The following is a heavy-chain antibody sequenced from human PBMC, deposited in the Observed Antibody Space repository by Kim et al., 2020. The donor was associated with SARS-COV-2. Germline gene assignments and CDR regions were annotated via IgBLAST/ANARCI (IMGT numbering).Heavy chain of an antibody. CDR3: ARGSWYPFDY. V-gene: IGHV1-69*04. D-gene: IGHD6-13*01. Sequence: IANYAQKFQGRVTITADKSTSTAYMELSSLRSEDTAVYYCARGSWYPFDYWGQGTLVTVSS. J-gene: IGHJ4*02. CDR2: IA.